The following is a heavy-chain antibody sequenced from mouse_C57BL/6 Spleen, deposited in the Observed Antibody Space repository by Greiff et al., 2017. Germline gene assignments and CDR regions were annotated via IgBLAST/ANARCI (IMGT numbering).Heavy chain of an antibody. D-gene: IGHD3-1*01. CDR3: AGSSDYFDY. J-gene: IGHJ2*01. Sequence: VQLQQPGAELVQPGASVKLSCKASGYTFTSSWMPWVQQRPGQGLEWIGMIHPNSGSTNYNAKFKSKATLTVDKSSSTAYMQLSSLTSEDSAVYYCAGSSDYFDYWGQGTTLTVSS. CDR2: IHPNSGST. CDR1: GYTFTSSW. V-gene: IGHV1-64*01.